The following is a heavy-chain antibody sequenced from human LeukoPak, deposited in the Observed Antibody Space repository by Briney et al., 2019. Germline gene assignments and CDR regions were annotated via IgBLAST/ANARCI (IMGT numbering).Heavy chain of an antibody. J-gene: IGHJ3*02. CDR2: IYYSGST. CDR3: ARLNSGRGAFDI. Sequence: SETLSLTCTVSGYSISSGYYWGWIRQPPGKGLEWIGSIYYSGSTYYNPSLKSRVTISVDTSKNQFSLKLSSVTAADTAVYYCARLNSGRGAFDIWGQGTMVTVSS. D-gene: IGHD3-10*01. CDR1: GYSISSGYY. V-gene: IGHV4-38-2*02.